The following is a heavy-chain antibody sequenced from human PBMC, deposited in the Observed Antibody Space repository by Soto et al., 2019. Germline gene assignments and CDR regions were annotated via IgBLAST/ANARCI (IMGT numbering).Heavy chain of an antibody. J-gene: IGHJ6*03. D-gene: IGHD3-10*01. Sequence: ASVKVSCKASGYTFTSYGISWVRQAPGQGLEWMGWISAYNGNTNYAQKLQGRVTMTTDTSTNSAYMELRSLRSDDTAVYYCARVGGSGSYYSYYYYYMDVWGKGTTVTVSS. CDR1: GYTFTSYG. V-gene: IGHV1-18*01. CDR2: ISAYNGNT. CDR3: ARVGGSGSYYSYYYYYMDV.